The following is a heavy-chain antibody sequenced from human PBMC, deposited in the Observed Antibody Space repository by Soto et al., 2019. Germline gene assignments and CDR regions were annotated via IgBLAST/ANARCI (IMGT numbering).Heavy chain of an antibody. V-gene: IGHV3-21*01. CDR1: GFTFSSYS. D-gene: IGHD3-22*01. J-gene: IGHJ4*02. CDR3: ARGYYDSSAPDY. CDR2: ISSSSSYI. Sequence: GGSLSLSCAASGFTFSSYSMNWVRQAPGKGLEWVSSISSSSSYIYYAESVKGRFTISRDNAKNSLYLQMNSLRAEDTAVYYCARGYYDSSAPDYWGQGTLVTVSS.